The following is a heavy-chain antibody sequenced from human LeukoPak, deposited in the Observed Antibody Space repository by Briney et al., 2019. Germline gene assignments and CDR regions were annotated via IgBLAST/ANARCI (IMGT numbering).Heavy chain of an antibody. CDR1: GFTFDTNA. Sequence: PGGSLRLSCATSGFTFDTNAMSWVRQAPGKGLEWVSTIGNTETFYADSVTGRFTISRDNSKNTVYLHMNSLRAEDTAVYYCAKDVGYCSGGSCYDPPSYYFDYWGQGTLVTVSS. V-gene: IGHV3-23*01. J-gene: IGHJ4*02. CDR3: AKDVGYCSGGSCYDPPSYYFDY. D-gene: IGHD2-15*01. CDR2: IGNTET.